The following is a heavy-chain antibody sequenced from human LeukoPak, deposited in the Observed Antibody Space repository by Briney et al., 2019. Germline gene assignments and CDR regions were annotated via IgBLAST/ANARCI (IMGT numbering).Heavy chain of an antibody. Sequence: PSETLSLTCTVSGGSITSYYWSWIRQPPGKGLEWIGYIYYSGSTNYNPSLKSRVTISVDTSKNQFSLKLTSVAAADTAVYYCARGSLGENWNDITGWFDPWGQGTLVTVSS. J-gene: IGHJ5*02. V-gene: IGHV4-59*01. CDR2: IYYSGST. D-gene: IGHD1-1*01. CDR1: GGSITSYY. CDR3: ARGSLGENWNDITGWFDP.